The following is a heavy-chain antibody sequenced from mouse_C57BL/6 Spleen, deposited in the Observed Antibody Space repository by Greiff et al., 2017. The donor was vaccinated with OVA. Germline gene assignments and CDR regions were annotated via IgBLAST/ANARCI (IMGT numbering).Heavy chain of an antibody. D-gene: IGHD2-1*01. CDR2: IHPNSGST. V-gene: IGHV1-64*01. CDR1: GYTFTSYW. CDR3: ARSDGYGNSDY. Sequence: QVQLKQPGAELVKPGASVKLSCKASGYTFTSYWMHWVKQRPGQGLEWIGMIHPNSGSTNYNEKFKSKATLTVDKSSSTAYMQLSSLTSEDSAVYYCARSDGYGNSDYWGQGTTLTVSS. J-gene: IGHJ2*01.